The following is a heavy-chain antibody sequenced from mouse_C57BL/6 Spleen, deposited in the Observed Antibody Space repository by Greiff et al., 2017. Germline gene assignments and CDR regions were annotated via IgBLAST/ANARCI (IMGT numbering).Heavy chain of an antibody. CDR2: IDPSDSYT. J-gene: IGHJ4*01. CDR3: ARPGMGMDY. V-gene: IGHV1-50*01. CDR1: GYTFTSYW. D-gene: IGHD2-3*01. Sequence: QVQLQQSGAELVKPGASVKLSCKASGYTFTSYWMQWVKQRPGQGLEWIGEIDPSDSYTNYNQKFKGKATLTVDTSSSTAYMQLSSLTSEDSAVYYCARPGMGMDYWGQGTSVTVSS.